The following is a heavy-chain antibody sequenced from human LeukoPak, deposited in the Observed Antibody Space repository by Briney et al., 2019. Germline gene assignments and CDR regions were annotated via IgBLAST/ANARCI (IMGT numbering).Heavy chain of an antibody. V-gene: IGHV4-4*02. CDR3: ACTTTVTTKLNY. Sequence: SGTLSLTCAVSGGSISSGNWWSWVRQPPGKGLEWIGEIYHSGSTSYNPSLKSRVTIEVDKSNNQFSLKLSSVTAADTALYYCACTTTVTTKLNYWGQGILVTVSS. D-gene: IGHD4-17*01. J-gene: IGHJ4*02. CDR2: IYHSGST. CDR1: GGSISSGNW.